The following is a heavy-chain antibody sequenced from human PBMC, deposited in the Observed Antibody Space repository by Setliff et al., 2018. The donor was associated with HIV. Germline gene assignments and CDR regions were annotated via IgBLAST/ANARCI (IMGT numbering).Heavy chain of an antibody. Sequence: SVKVSCKASGDTFSNSAIYWVRQAPGQGLEWMGGIIPLYGTSKYAQKFQGRVAITTDELMTTAYMELSSLKSEDTAVYYCASGSGYCRNGDCYIGVHKNPDKYFYDYWGQGTLVTVPQ. CDR2: IIPLYGTS. D-gene: IGHD2-8*01. J-gene: IGHJ4*02. CDR1: GDTFSNSA. V-gene: IGHV1-69*05. CDR3: ASGSGYCRNGDCYIGVHKNPDKYFYDY.